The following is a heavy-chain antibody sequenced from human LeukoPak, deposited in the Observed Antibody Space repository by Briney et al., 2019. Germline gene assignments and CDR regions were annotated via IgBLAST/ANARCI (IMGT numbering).Heavy chain of an antibody. CDR1: GFTFSSYW. Sequence: GGSLRLSCAASGFTFSSYWMSWVRQAPGKGLEWVANIEQDGSEKYYVDSVKGRFTISRDNAKNSLYLQMNSLRAEDTAVYYCARDAYYYDSRGNFDYWGQGTLVTVSS. D-gene: IGHD3-22*01. CDR2: IEQDGSEK. V-gene: IGHV3-7*01. J-gene: IGHJ4*02. CDR3: ARDAYYYDSRGNFDY.